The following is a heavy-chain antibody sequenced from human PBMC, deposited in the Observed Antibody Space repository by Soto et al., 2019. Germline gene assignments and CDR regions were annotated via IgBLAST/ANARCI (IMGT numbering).Heavy chain of an antibody. CDR3: ARVHVMVVAGSTFDY. V-gene: IGHV4-38-2*02. D-gene: IGHD6-19*01. J-gene: IGHJ4*01. CDR2: IYHGGTT. Sequence: SETLSLTCTVYGYSISSGSYCECIRQPPGKGPEWIASIYHGGTTFYNPSLKSRITISVDTSNNQFSLKLTSVTAADTAVYYCARVHVMVVAGSTFDYWGHGTLVTVSS. CDR1: GYSISSGSY.